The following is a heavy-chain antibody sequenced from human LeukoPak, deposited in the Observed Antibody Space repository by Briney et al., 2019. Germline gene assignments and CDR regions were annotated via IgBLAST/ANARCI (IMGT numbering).Heavy chain of an antibody. Sequence: SETLSLTCTVSGGSISNYYWSWIRQPPGRGLQWIGYIYNRGNTDYNPSLNSRVTISVDTSKNQFSLNLSSVTAADTAVYYCARTPGDYDYVWGSYRYINSGFDYWGQGTLVTVSS. CDR2: IYNRGNT. CDR3: ARTPGDYDYVWGSYRYINSGFDY. D-gene: IGHD3-16*02. J-gene: IGHJ4*02. CDR1: GGSISNYY. V-gene: IGHV4-59*01.